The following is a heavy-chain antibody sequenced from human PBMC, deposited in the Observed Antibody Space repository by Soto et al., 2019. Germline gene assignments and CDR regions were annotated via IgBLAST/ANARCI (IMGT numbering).Heavy chain of an antibody. CDR1: GGSISSADYS. CDR3: ASVIAPPLLDWGYFAS. Sequence: QLQLQESGSGLVKPSQTLSLTCAVSGGSISSADYSWSWIRQPPGEGLEWIGYIYQSGITYYNPSLTSPVTLSADRSKNHFPLRLRSVTAADTAVYSCASVIAPPLLDWGYFASWGQGTLVTVSS. J-gene: IGHJ4*02. CDR2: IYQSGIT. V-gene: IGHV4-30-2*01. D-gene: IGHD3-16*02.